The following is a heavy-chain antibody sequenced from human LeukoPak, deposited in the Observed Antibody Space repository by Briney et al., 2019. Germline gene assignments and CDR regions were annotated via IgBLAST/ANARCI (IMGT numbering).Heavy chain of an antibody. J-gene: IGHJ6*02. Sequence: PGGSLRLSCAASGFMFRNYGMYWVRQAPGKGLEWVADISSDGSNKYYVDSVKGRFTISRDNSKNTLYLEMNSLRAEDAAVYYCAKDPIAVAGNNYYGMDVWGQGTTVTVSS. CDR1: GFMFRNYG. CDR3: AKDPIAVAGNNYYGMDV. V-gene: IGHV3-30*18. CDR2: ISSDGSNK. D-gene: IGHD6-19*01.